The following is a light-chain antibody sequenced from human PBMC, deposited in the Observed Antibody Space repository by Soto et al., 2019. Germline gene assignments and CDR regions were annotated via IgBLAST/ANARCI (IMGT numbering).Light chain of an antibody. CDR1: ETVATN. CDR2: GAS. V-gene: IGKV3-15*01. J-gene: IGKJ1*01. Sequence: VMTQSPATLSVSPGGRATLSCWASETVATNLAWYQQKPGQAPRLLISGASTRAAGISDRFRGSGSGTEFTLTISSLRSEDSAIYYCQQYFEWPPMTFGQGTRWIS. CDR3: QQYFEWPPMT.